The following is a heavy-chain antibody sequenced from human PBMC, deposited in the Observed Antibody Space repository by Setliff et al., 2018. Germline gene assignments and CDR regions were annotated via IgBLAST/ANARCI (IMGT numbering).Heavy chain of an antibody. CDR3: ARGRRLRSALYYYYGMDV. J-gene: IGHJ6*02. CDR2: IYSGGTT. Sequence: GGSLRLSCAASGFTVNSNYMSWVRQAPGKGLEWVSVIYSGGTTYYADSVKGRFTISRDNAKNSLYLQMNSLRAEDTAVYYCARGRRLRSALYYYYGMDVWGQGTTVTVSS. D-gene: IGHD4-17*01. CDR1: GFTVNSNY. V-gene: IGHV3-66*01.